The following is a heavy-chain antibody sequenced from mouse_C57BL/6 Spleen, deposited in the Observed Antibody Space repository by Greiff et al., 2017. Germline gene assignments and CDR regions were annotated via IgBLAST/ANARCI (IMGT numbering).Heavy chain of an antibody. V-gene: IGHV1-81*01. D-gene: IGHD1-1*01. CDR2: IYPRSGNT. CDR1: GYTFTSYG. CDR3: ARTDYYGSRDYAMDY. Sequence: QVQLKESGAELARPGASVKLSCKASGYTFTSYGISWVKQRTGQGLEWIGEIYPRSGNTYYNEKFKGKATLTADKSSSTAYMELRSLTSEDSAVYFGARTDYYGSRDYAMDYWGQGTSVTVSS. J-gene: IGHJ4*01.